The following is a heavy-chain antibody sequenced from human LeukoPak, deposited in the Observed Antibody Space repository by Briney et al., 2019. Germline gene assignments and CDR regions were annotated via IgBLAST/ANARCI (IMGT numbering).Heavy chain of an antibody. CDR2: IRYDGSNK. CDR3: AKEGDDYSYYYMDV. D-gene: IGHD3-16*01. J-gene: IGHJ6*03. Sequence: GGSLRLSCAASGFTFSSYGMHWVRQAPGKGLEWVAFIRYDGSNKYYADSVKGRFTISRDNSKNTLYLQMNSLRAEDTAVYHCAKEGDDYSYYYMDVWGKGTTVTVSS. CDR1: GFTFSSYG. V-gene: IGHV3-30*02.